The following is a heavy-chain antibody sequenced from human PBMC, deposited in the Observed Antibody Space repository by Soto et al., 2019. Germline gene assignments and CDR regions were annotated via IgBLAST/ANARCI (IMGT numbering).Heavy chain of an antibody. Sequence: GSLRLSCAASGFTFSSYGMHWVRQAPGKGLEWVAVISYDGSNKYYADSVKGRFTISRDNSKNTLYLQMNSLRAEDTAVYYCAKDLRGIEMATITAAFDYWGQGTLVTVSS. CDR3: AKDLRGIEMATITAAFDY. J-gene: IGHJ4*02. D-gene: IGHD5-12*01. CDR1: GFTFSSYG. CDR2: ISYDGSNK. V-gene: IGHV3-30*18.